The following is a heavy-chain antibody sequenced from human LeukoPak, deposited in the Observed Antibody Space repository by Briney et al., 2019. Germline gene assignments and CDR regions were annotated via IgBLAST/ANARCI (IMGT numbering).Heavy chain of an antibody. Sequence: GEVLSSSSKGSGYSFTSDWIGWVRQMPGKGMEWMGIIYPGDSDTRYSPSFQGQVTISADKSISTAYLQWSSLKASDTAMYYCARGRLHFDYWGQGTLVTVSS. CDR1: GYSFTSDW. D-gene: IGHD5-12*01. CDR3: ARGRLHFDY. J-gene: IGHJ4*02. V-gene: IGHV5-51*01. CDR2: IYPGDSDT.